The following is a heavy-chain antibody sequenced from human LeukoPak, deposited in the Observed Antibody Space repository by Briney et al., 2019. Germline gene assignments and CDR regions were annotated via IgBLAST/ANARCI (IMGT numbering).Heavy chain of an antibody. CDR3: AKDTGGYYYGSGSSIDY. D-gene: IGHD3-10*01. CDR2: ISGSGGNT. V-gene: IGHV3-23*01. CDR1: GFTFSRNG. J-gene: IGHJ4*02. Sequence: GGSLRLSCAASGFTFSRNGMTWVRQAPGKGLEWVSAISGSGGNTYYADSVKGRFTISRDNAKNSLYLQMNSLRAEDMALYYCAKDTGGYYYGSGSSIDYWGQGTLVTVSS.